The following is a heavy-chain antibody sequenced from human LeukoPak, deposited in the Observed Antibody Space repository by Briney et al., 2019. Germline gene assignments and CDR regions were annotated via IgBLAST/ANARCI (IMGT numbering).Heavy chain of an antibody. J-gene: IGHJ4*02. CDR1: GYTFTSYG. Sequence: ASVKVSCKASGYTFTSYGISWVRQAPGQGLEWMGWISAYNGNTNYAQKLQGRVTMTTDTFTSTAYMELRSLRSDDTAVYYCAREALSYGDYVFDYWGQGTLVTVSS. CDR3: AREALSYGDYVFDY. D-gene: IGHD4-17*01. CDR2: ISAYNGNT. V-gene: IGHV1-18*01.